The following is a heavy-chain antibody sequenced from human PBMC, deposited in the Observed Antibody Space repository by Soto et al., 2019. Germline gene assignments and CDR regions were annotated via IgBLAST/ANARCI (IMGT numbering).Heavy chain of an antibody. CDR3: ARESRKKYYYGMDV. V-gene: IGHV4-59*01. CDR2: IYYSGST. J-gene: IGHJ6*02. CDR1: GGSISSYY. Sequence: SSETLPLTCTVSGGSISSYYWSWIRQPPGKGLEWIGYIYYSGSTNYNPSLKSRVTISVDTSKNQFSLKLSSVTAADTAVYYCARESRKKYYYGMDVWGQGTTVTVSS.